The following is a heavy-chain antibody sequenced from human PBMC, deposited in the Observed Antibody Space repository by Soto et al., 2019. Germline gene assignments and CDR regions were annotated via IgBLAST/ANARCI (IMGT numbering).Heavy chain of an antibody. CDR2: VYATGTT. J-gene: IGHJ5*02. Sequence: SETLSLTCTVSGASISGFYWSWIRKSAGKGLEWIGRVYATGTTDYNPSLKSRVMMSVDTSKKQFSLKLRSVTAADTAVYYCVRDGTKTLRDWFDPWGQGISVTVSS. CDR3: VRDGTKTLRDWFDP. CDR1: GASISGFY. D-gene: IGHD1-1*01. V-gene: IGHV4-4*07.